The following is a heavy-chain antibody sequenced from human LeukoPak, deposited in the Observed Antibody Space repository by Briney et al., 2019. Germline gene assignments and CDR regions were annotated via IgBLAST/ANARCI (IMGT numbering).Heavy chain of an antibody. CDR3: ARRGTTRGLGGFDI. CDR1: SDSISSSSYY. J-gene: IGHJ3*02. V-gene: IGHV4-39*01. D-gene: IGHD1-1*01. Sequence: SETLSLTCTVSSDSISSSSYYWGWIRQPPGTGLEWVGSIYYSGSTFYNPSLKSRVTISVDTSRNQFSLKLSSVTAADTAVYYCARRGTTRGLGGFDIRGQGTVVTVSS. CDR2: IYYSGST.